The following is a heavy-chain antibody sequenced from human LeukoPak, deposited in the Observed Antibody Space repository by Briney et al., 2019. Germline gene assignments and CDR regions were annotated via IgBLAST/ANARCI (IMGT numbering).Heavy chain of an antibody. CDR1: GGSSSGYY. D-gene: IGHD6-6*01. J-gene: IGHJ4*02. Sequence: SETLSLTCAVYGGSSSGYYWSWIRQPPGKGLEWIGEINHSGSTNYNPSLKSRVTISVDTSKNQFSLKLSSVTAADTAVYYCARGVLIRYFDYWGQGTLVTVSS. V-gene: IGHV4-34*01. CDR3: ARGVLIRYFDY. CDR2: INHSGST.